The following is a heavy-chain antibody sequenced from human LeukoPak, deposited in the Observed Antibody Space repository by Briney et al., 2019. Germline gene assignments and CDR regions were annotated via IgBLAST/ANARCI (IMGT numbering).Heavy chain of an antibody. J-gene: IGHJ4*02. CDR2: INHSGST. D-gene: IGHD2-15*01. CDR1: GGSFSGYY. Sequence: SETLSLTCAVYGGSFSGYYWSWIRQPPGKGLEWIGEINHSGSTNYNPSLKSRVTISVDTSKNQFSLKLSSVTAADTAVYYCARDLGYCSGGSCPFDYWGQGTLVTVSS. V-gene: IGHV4-34*01. CDR3: ARDLGYCSGGSCPFDY.